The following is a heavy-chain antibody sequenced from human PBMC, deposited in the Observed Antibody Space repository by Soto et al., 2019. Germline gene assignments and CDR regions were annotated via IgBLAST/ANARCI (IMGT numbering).Heavy chain of an antibody. Sequence: GGSLRLSCVASGFTFSSYAMHWVRQAPGKGLEWVAVISYDGSNKYYADSVKGRFTISRDNSKNTLYLQMNSLRAEDTAVYYCARDYYDFWSGYYTGYGMDVWGQGTTVTVSS. V-gene: IGHV3-30-3*01. CDR1: GFTFSSYA. CDR2: ISYDGSNK. J-gene: IGHJ6*02. CDR3: ARDYYDFWSGYYTGYGMDV. D-gene: IGHD3-3*01.